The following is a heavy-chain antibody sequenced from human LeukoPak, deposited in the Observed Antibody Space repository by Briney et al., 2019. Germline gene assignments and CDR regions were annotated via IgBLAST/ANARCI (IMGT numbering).Heavy chain of an antibody. D-gene: IGHD3-3*01. CDR3: TKDHDSYGMDV. Sequence: GGSLRLSCAASEFTFRSYAMTWVRQAPGKGLEWVSGISASGDSTNYADSVKGRFTISRDNSMNTLYLQMNSLRTEDTAMYYCTKDHDSYGMDVWGQGTTVTVSS. J-gene: IGHJ6*02. CDR1: EFTFRSYA. CDR2: ISASGDST. V-gene: IGHV3-23*01.